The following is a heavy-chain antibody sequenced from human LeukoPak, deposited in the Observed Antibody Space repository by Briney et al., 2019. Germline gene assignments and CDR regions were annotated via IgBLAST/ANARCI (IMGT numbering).Heavy chain of an antibody. D-gene: IGHD4-17*01. CDR3: ARGNDYGDRVGIYFDY. J-gene: IGHJ4*02. CDR2: IKQDGGQK. Sequence: GGSLRLSCAASGFTIRSYWMSWVRQAPGKGLEWVANIKQDGGQKYYVDSVKGRFTISRDNAKNSLYLQINSLRAEDTAVYYCARGNDYGDRVGIYFDYWGQGTLVTVSS. V-gene: IGHV3-7*03. CDR1: GFTIRSYW.